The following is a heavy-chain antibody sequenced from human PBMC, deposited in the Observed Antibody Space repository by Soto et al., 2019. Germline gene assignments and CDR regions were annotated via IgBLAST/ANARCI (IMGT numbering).Heavy chain of an antibody. J-gene: IGHJ4*02. CDR3: ARARWLRRQEYYFDS. D-gene: IGHD2-15*01. V-gene: IGHV4-31*03. CDR2: IYYGGTT. Sequence: SETLSLTCSVSGGSIDRTGYFRSWIRQPPGQGLEWIGYIYYGGTTFYNPSLKSRSTLSLDTDENRFSLNLTSVTAADTAVYYCARARWLRRQEYYFDSWGQGILVTVSS. CDR1: GGSIDRTGYF.